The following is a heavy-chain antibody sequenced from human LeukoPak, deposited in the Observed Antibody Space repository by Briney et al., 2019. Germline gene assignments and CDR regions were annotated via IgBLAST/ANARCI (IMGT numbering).Heavy chain of an antibody. CDR3: TRDRRFLPFDF. CDR1: GFTFGDYA. J-gene: IGHJ4*02. V-gene: IGHV3-49*04. D-gene: IGHD3-10*01. CDR2: IRNKAYGGAT. Sequence: PGGSLRLSCSASGFTFGDYAMSWVRQAPGKGLEWVGFIRNKAYGGATEYAASVKGRFTISRDDSKSIAYLQINSLKTEDTAVYYCTRDRRFLPFDFWGQGTLVTVSS.